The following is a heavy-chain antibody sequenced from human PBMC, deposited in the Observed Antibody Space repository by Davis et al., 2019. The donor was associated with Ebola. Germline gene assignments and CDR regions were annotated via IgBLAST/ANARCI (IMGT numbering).Heavy chain of an antibody. V-gene: IGHV3-74*01. CDR3: VSTKGGGVLLPADN. Sequence: HTGGSLRLSCAASGFTLSSYWMHWVRHTPGKALVWVSRINSHGSSPSYADSVKGRFTISRDNAKNSLYLQMGSLTAEDTALYFCVSTKGGGVLLPADNWGQGTLVTVSS. CDR1: GFTLSSYW. D-gene: IGHD3-16*01. CDR2: INSHGSSP. J-gene: IGHJ4*02.